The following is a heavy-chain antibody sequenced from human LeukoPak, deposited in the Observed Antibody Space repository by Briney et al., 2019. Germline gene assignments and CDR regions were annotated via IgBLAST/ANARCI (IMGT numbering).Heavy chain of an antibody. CDR3: ARHYDRYCSSTSCSDFDY. CDR2: IYYSGST. V-gene: IGHV4-39*01. Sequence: SETLSLTCTVSGGSISSSSYYWGWIRQPPGKGLEWIGSIYYSGSTYYNPSLKSRVTISVDTSKNQFSLKLSSVTAADTAVYYCARHYDRYCSSTSCSDFDYWGQGTLVTVSS. CDR1: GGSISSSSYY. J-gene: IGHJ4*02. D-gene: IGHD2-2*01.